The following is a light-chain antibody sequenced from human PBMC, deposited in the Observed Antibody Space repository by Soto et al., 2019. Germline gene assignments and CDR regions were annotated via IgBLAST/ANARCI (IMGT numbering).Light chain of an antibody. V-gene: IGLV2-14*03. J-gene: IGLJ3*02. CDR2: DVS. Sequence: QSALTQPASVSGSPGQSITISCTGTSSDVGGYNYVSWYQHHPGKAPKLIIYDVSHRPSGVSNRFSGSKSGNTASLAISGLQAEDEAHYYFTSSTTSSTVVFGGGSKLTV. CDR3: TSSTTSSTVV. CDR1: SSDVGGYNY.